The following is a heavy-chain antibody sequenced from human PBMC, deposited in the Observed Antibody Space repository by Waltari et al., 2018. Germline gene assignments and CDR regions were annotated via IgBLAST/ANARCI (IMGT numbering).Heavy chain of an antibody. CDR1: GGSISSVSYY. CDR3: ARVAAAGRNYFDY. V-gene: IGHV4-61*02. Sequence: QVQLQESGPGLVKPSQTLSLTCTVPGGSISSVSYYWTWIRQPAGKGLEWIGRIYTSGSTNYNPSLKSRVTISVDTSKNQFSLKLSSVTAADTAVYYCARVAAAGRNYFDYWGQGTLVTVSS. CDR2: IYTSGST. D-gene: IGHD6-13*01. J-gene: IGHJ4*02.